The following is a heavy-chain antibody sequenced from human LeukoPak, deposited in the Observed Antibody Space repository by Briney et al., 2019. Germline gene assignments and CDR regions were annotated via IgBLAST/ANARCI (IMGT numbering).Heavy chain of an antibody. CDR3: TREPTSSGWYFNYYYGMDV. Sequence: HPGGSLRLSCTASGFTFGDYAMSWFRQAPGQGLEWVGFIRSKAYGGTTEYAASVKGRFTISRDDSKSIAYLQMNSLKTEDTAVYYCTREPTSSGWYFNYYYGMDVWGQGTTVTVSS. D-gene: IGHD6-19*01. V-gene: IGHV3-49*03. J-gene: IGHJ6*02. CDR2: IRSKAYGGTT. CDR1: GFTFGDYA.